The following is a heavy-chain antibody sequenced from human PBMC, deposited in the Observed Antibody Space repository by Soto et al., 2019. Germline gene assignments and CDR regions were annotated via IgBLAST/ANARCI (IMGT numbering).Heavy chain of an antibody. Sequence: KPSETLSLTCTVSGGSISSGDYYWSWIRQPPGKGLEWIGYIYYSGSTYYNPSLKSRVTISVDTSKNQFSLKLSSVTAADTAVYYCAREGSSSWLNWFDPWGQGTLVTVSS. CDR1: GGSISSGDYY. CDR2: IYYSGST. J-gene: IGHJ5*02. CDR3: AREGSSSWLNWFDP. D-gene: IGHD6-13*01. V-gene: IGHV4-30-4*01.